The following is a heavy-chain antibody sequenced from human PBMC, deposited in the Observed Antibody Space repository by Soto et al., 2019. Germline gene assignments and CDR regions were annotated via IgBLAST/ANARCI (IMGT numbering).Heavy chain of an antibody. CDR3: ARVHVTATSAYYPNWFDP. D-gene: IGHD3-22*01. Sequence: SETLSLTCSVSGASISSGDYYWSWIRQPPGKGLEWIGYIYHSGRTYYNPSLKSRVTISVDTSRNQFSLTLSSVAAADTAVYYCARVHVTATSAYYPNWFDPWGQGTLVTVYS. J-gene: IGHJ5*02. V-gene: IGHV4-30-4*01. CDR1: GASISSGDYY. CDR2: IYHSGRT.